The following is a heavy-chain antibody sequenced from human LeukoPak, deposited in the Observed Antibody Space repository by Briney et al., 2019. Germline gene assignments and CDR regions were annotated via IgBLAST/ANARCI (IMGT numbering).Heavy chain of an antibody. J-gene: IGHJ6*02. CDR3: ARGRDPVVVVAATLEIPLYGMDV. CDR1: GGSFSGYY. Sequence: PSETLSLTCAVYGGSFSGYYWSWIRQPPGKGLEWIGEINHSGSTNYNPSLKSRVTISVDTSKNQFSLKLSSVTAADTAVYYCARGRDPVVVVAATLEIPLYGMDVWGQGTTVTVSS. CDR2: INHSGST. V-gene: IGHV4-34*01. D-gene: IGHD2-15*01.